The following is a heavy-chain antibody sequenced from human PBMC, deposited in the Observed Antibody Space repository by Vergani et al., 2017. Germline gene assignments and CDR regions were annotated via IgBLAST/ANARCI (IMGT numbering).Heavy chain of an antibody. Sequence: EVQLVESGGVVVQPGGSLRLSCVASGFSYEDYTMHWVRQFPGQDLEWISLITWDGSTTYYADSFKGRVAISRENSKNSLYLEMNSLRTEDTALYHCSKGWWGFRHYGLDIWGQGTMVTVSS. CDR3: SKGWWGFRHYGLDI. D-gene: IGHD2-15*01. V-gene: IGHV3-43*01. CDR1: GFSYEDYT. J-gene: IGHJ3*02. CDR2: ITWDGSTT.